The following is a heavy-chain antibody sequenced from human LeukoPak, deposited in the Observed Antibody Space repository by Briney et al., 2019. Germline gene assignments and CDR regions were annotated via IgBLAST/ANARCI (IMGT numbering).Heavy chain of an antibody. V-gene: IGHV1-69*06. CDR3: ATDLQSDFWTGYYWDF. J-gene: IGHJ4*02. CDR2: IIPMFGTT. Sequence: SVKVSCKASGGSLNTYGVSWLRQAPGRGLEWMGRIIPMFGTTIYAEKFQGRVTISADKSTDTAYVEVSRLSSDDTAVYYCATDLQSDFWTGYYWDFWGQGTLVTVSS. D-gene: IGHD3/OR15-3a*01. CDR1: GGSLNTYG.